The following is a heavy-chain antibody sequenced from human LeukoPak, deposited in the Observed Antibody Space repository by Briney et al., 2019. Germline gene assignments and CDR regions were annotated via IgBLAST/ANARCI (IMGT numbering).Heavy chain of an antibody. CDR3: ARDGRYYDSSGYDY. V-gene: IGHV3-33*01. J-gene: IGHJ4*02. D-gene: IGHD3-22*01. Sequence: PGGSLRLSCAASGFTFSSYGMHWVRQAPGKGLEWVAVIWYDGSNKYYADSVKGRFTISRDNSKNTLYLQMNSLRAEDTAVYYCARDGRYYDSSGYDYWGQGTLVTVSS. CDR2: IWYDGSNK. CDR1: GFTFSSYG.